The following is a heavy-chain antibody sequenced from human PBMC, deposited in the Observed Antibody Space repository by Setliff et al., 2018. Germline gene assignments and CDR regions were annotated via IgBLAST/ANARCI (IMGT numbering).Heavy chain of an antibody. CDR2: IYYSGST. D-gene: IGHD6-13*01. Sequence: PSETLSLTCTVSGGSISSTIYYWGWIRQPPGKGLEWIGSIYYSGSTYYNPSLKSRVTISVDTSKNQSSLKLSSVTAADTAVYYCARVSMYSSSWYYYYYGMDVWGQGTTVTVSS. V-gene: IGHV4-39*07. CDR3: ARVSMYSSSWYYYYYGMDV. J-gene: IGHJ6*02. CDR1: GGSISSTIYY.